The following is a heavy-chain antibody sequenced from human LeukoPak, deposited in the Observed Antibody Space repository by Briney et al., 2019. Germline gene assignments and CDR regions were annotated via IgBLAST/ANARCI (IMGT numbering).Heavy chain of an antibody. CDR2: ISGSGGST. Sequence: GGSLRLSCAASGFTFNSYAISWVRQAPGKGLEWVSAISGSGGSTYYADSVKGRFTISRDNSKNMLFLQMNSLRAEDTAVYYCAKAVAGTDPPFDYWGQGTLVTVSS. CDR1: GFTFNSYA. V-gene: IGHV3-23*01. D-gene: IGHD6-19*01. J-gene: IGHJ4*02. CDR3: AKAVAGTDPPFDY.